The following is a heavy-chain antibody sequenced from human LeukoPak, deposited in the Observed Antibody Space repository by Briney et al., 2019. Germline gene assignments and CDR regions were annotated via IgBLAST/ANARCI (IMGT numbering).Heavy chain of an antibody. CDR1: GFTFSSYA. J-gene: IGHJ4*02. Sequence: GGSLRLSCAASGFTFSSYAMHWVRQAPGKGLEWVAVISYDGSNKYYADSVKGRFTISRDNSKNTLYLQMNSLRAEDTAVYYCARALHVYASGSRWGTFDYWGQGTLVTVSS. V-gene: IGHV3-30-3*01. CDR3: ARALHVYASGSRWGTFDY. D-gene: IGHD3-10*01. CDR2: ISYDGSNK.